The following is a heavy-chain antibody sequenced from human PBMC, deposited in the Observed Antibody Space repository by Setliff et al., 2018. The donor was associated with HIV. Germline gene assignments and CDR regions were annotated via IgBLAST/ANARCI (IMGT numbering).Heavy chain of an antibody. J-gene: IGHJ4*02. CDR1: GGSFSDNY. V-gene: IGHV4-34*01. Sequence: PSETLSLTCAVYGGSFSDNYWSWIRQSPGKGLEWIGEINHSGRTKYSPSLRSRVTISLDTSKNQFSLKLSSVTAADTAVYYCARQAIFGYYDSSGYLDYWGQGTLVTVSS. D-gene: IGHD3-22*01. CDR3: ARQAIFGYYDSSGYLDY. CDR2: INHSGRT.